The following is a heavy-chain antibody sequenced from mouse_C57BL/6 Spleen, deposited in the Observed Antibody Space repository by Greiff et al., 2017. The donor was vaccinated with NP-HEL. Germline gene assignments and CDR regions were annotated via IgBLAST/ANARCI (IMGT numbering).Heavy chain of an antibody. Sequence: EVQLQQSGAELVKPGASVKLSCTASGFNIKDYYMHWVKQRTEQGLEWIGRIDPEDGDTKYAPKFQGKATITADTSSNTAYLQLSSLTSEDTAVCDCARTDYYGSSAWYFDVWGTGTTVTVSS. V-gene: IGHV14-2*01. CDR1: GFNIKDYY. CDR2: IDPEDGDT. J-gene: IGHJ1*03. CDR3: ARTDYYGSSAWYFDV. D-gene: IGHD1-1*01.